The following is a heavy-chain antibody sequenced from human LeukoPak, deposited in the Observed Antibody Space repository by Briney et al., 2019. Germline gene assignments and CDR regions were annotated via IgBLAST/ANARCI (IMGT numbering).Heavy chain of an antibody. CDR1: GGSISSGGYY. V-gene: IGHV4-31*03. J-gene: IGHJ5*02. CDR3: ARDRDTWFDP. D-gene: IGHD5-18*01. CDR2: IYYSGST. Sequence: SETLSLTCTVSGGSISSGGYYWSWIRQHPGKGLEWIGYIYYSGSTYYNPSLKSRVTISVDTSENQFSLKLSSVTAADTAVYYCARDRDTWFDPWGQGTLVTVSS.